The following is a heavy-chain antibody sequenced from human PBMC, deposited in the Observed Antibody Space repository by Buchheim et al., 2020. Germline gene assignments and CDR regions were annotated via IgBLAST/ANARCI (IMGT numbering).Heavy chain of an antibody. D-gene: IGHD2-15*01. CDR1: GYSFTSYW. CDR2: IYPGDSDT. Sequence: EVQLVQSGAEVKKPGESLKISCKGSGYSFTSYWIGWVRQMPGKGLEWMGIIYPGDSDTRYSPSFQGQVTISADKSISTAYLQWSSLKASDTAMYYCARQRGYCSGGSCYYPEHYYFDYWGQGTL. J-gene: IGHJ4*02. V-gene: IGHV5-51*01. CDR3: ARQRGYCSGGSCYYPEHYYFDY.